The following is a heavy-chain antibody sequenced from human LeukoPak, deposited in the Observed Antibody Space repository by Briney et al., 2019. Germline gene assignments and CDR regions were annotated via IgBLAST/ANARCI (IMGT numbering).Heavy chain of an antibody. CDR2: IHPSGST. J-gene: IGHJ4*02. D-gene: IGHD4-17*01. CDR3: ARRNYGDYDHYFDY. Sequence: SETLFLTCTVSGGSISSYYWSWIRQPPGKGLEWIGYIHPSGSTNYNPSLKSRVTISVDTSRNQFSLNLRSVPAADTAVYYCARRNYGDYDHYFDYWGQGILVTVSS. V-gene: IGHV4-59*08. CDR1: GGSISSYY.